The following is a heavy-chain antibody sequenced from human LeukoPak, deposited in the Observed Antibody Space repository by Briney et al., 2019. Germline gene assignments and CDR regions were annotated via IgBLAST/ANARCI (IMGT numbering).Heavy chain of an antibody. CDR3: ARILLPKGFVP. CDR2: IYSGGST. Sequence: GGSLRLSCAASGFTVSSNYMSWIRQAPGKGLEWVSVIYSGGSTYYADSVKGRFTISRDNSKNTLYLQMNSLRAEDTAVYYCARILLPKGFVPWGQGTLVTVSS. V-gene: IGHV3-53*01. J-gene: IGHJ5*02. CDR1: GFTVSSNY. D-gene: IGHD2/OR15-2a*01.